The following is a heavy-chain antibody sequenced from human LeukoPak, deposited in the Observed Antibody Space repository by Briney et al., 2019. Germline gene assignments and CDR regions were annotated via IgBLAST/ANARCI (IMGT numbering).Heavy chain of an antibody. J-gene: IGHJ4*02. CDR3: ARDLAAAGTGRFDY. Sequence: SETMSLTCTVSGGSISSSSYYWGWIRQPPGKGLEWIGSIYYSGSTYYNPSLKSRVTRSVDTSKNLFSLKLSSVTAADTAVYYCARDLAAAGTGRFDYWGQGTLVTVSS. CDR1: GGSISSSSYY. D-gene: IGHD6-13*01. CDR2: IYYSGST. V-gene: IGHV4-39*07.